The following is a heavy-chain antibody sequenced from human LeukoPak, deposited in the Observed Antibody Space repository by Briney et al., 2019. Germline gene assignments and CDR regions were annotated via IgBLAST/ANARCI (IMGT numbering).Heavy chain of an antibody. D-gene: IGHD3-10*01. CDR2: INPNSGGT. CDR3: ARLILLWFGESYPDY. Sequence: ASVKVSCKASGYIFTDYYMHWVRQAPGQGLEWMGWINPNSGGTNYAQKFQGRVTMTRDTSISTAYMELSRLRSDDTAVYYCARLILLWFGESYPDYWGQGTLVTVSS. V-gene: IGHV1-2*02. CDR1: GYIFTDYY. J-gene: IGHJ4*02.